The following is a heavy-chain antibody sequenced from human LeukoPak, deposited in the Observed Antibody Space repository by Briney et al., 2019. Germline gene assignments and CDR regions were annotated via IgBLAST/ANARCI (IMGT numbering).Heavy chain of an antibody. CDR2: IKQDGSET. CDR3: VREGFYFFDF. Sequence: PGGSLRLSCAASGFTFTNNFMSWVRQVPGKWLEWVANIKQDGSETTYADSVRGRFTIFRDNAKDSVYLQMNSLRAEDSATYYCVREGFYFFDFWGQGTLVTVSS. J-gene: IGHJ4*01. CDR1: GFTFTNNF. V-gene: IGHV3-7*01.